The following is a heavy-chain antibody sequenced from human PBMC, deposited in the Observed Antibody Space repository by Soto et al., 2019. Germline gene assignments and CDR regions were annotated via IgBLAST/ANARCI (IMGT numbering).Heavy chain of an antibody. CDR1: GGSFSVYY. D-gene: IGHD3-22*01. J-gene: IGHJ5*02. V-gene: IGHV4-34*01. CDR2: INHSGST. Sequence: PSETLSLTCAVYGGSFSVYYWSWIRQPPGKGLEWIGEINHSGSTNYNPSLKSRVTISVDTSKNQFSLKLSSVTAADTAVYYCAVADYYDSSGLNWFDPWGQGTLVTVSS. CDR3: AVADYYDSSGLNWFDP.